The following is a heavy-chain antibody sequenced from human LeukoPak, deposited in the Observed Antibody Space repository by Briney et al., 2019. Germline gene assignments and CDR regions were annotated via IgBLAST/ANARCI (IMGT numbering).Heavy chain of an antibody. V-gene: IGHV3-11*04. CDR3: ARDYLVEALSPYYFDY. D-gene: IGHD1-26*01. J-gene: IGHJ4*02. Sequence: PGGSLRLSCAASGFTFSDYYMNWIRQAPGKGLEWVSYISSSGSTIYYADSVKGRFTISRDNAKNSLYLQMNSLRAEDTAVYYCARDYLVEALSPYYFDYWGQGTLVTVSS. CDR2: ISSSGSTI. CDR1: GFTFSDYY.